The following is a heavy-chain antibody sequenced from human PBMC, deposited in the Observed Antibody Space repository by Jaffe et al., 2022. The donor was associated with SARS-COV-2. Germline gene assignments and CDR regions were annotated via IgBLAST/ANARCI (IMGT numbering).Heavy chain of an antibody. D-gene: IGHD3-9*01. CDR2: ISYDGSNK. V-gene: IGHV3-30*18. Sequence: QVQLVESGGGVVQPGRSLRLSCAASGFTFSSYGMHWVRQAPGKGLEWVAVISYDGSNKYYADSVKGRFTISRDNSKNTLYLQMNSLRAEDTAVYYCAKDTSIRYFDWLFYLWGQGTLVTVSS. CDR1: GFTFSSYG. CDR3: AKDTSIRYFDWLFYL. J-gene: IGHJ4*02.